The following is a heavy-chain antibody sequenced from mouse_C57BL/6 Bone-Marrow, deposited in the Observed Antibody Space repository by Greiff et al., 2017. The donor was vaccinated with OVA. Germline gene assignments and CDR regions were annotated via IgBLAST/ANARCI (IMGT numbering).Heavy chain of an antibody. V-gene: IGHV14-4*01. J-gene: IGHJ4*01. Sequence: VQLQQSGAELVRPGASVKLSCTASGFNIKDDYMHWVKQRPEQGLEWIGWIDPENGDTEYASKFQGKATITADTSSNTAYLQLSSLTSEDTAVYYCTPDPRDYWGQGTSVTVSS. CDR1: GFNIKDDY. CDR3: TPDPRDY. CDR2: IDPENGDT.